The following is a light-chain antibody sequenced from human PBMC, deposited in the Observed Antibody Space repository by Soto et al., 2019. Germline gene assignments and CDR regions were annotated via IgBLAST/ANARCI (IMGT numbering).Light chain of an antibody. CDR2: RAS. CDR3: QQYGSSPLT. Sequence: EIVLTHSPSTLSLXXGERATLSCRASQSVSSNYLAWYQQKPGQTPKVLIYRASTRATGIPDRFSGSGSGTDFTLTISRLEAEDFAVYYCQQYGSSPLTFGGGTKVDIK. CDR1: QSVSSNY. V-gene: IGKV3-20*01. J-gene: IGKJ4*01.